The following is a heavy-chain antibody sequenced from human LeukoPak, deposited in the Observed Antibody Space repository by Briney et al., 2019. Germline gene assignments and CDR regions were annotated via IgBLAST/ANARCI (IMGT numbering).Heavy chain of an antibody. V-gene: IGHV3-7*01. Sequence: PGGSLRLSCATSGFTFSSSWMSWVRQAPGKGPECVANVKEDGREKYYVDSVKGRFTISRDNAKNSLYLQMSSLRAEDTAVYYCARGGRPDYWGQGTLVTVSS. D-gene: IGHD3-10*01. CDR2: VKEDGREK. J-gene: IGHJ4*02. CDR1: GFTFSSSW. CDR3: ARGGRPDY.